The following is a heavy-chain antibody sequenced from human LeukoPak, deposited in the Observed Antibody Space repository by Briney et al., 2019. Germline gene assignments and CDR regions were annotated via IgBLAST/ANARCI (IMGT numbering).Heavy chain of an antibody. V-gene: IGHV3-74*01. CDR2: INGDGSGT. CDR1: GFTFTSHW. Sequence: PGGSLRLSCTASGFTFTSHWMHWVRQVPGKGLVWVSRINGDGSGTNHADSVTGRFTISRDSAKNSLYLQMNSLRDEDTAVYYCARDTSAWRYGMDVWGQGTTVTVSS. J-gene: IGHJ6*02. CDR3: ARDTSAWRYGMDV. D-gene: IGHD6-19*01.